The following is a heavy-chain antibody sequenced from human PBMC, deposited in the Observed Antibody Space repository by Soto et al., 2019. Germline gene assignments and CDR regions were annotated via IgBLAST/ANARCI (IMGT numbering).Heavy chain of an antibody. CDR2: LLRSGSSA. J-gene: IGHJ5*02. CDR1: GFTFRNYA. CDR3: AKDAISGDGIWLMDS. V-gene: IGHV3-23*01. D-gene: IGHD4-17*01. Sequence: LRLSCAASGFTFRNYAMTWARQAPGKGLEWVSSLLRSGSSAYYADSVRGRFTISSDTSASSLYLQMDNLRAEDAAIYYCAKDAISGDGIWLMDSWGQGTVVTVS.